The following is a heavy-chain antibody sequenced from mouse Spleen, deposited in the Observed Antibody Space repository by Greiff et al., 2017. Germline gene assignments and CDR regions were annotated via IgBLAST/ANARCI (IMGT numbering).Heavy chain of an antibody. J-gene: IGHJ2*01. V-gene: IGHV3-6*01. D-gene: IGHD4-1*01. CDR2: ISYDGSN. Sequence: EVQLQQSGPGLVKPSQSLSLTCSVTGYSITSGYYWNWIRQFPGNKLEWMGYISYDGSNNYNPSLKNRISITRDTSKNQFFLKLNSVTTEDTATYYCARRTGTFFDYWGQGTTLTVSS. CDR3: ARRTGTFFDY. CDR1: GYSITSGYY.